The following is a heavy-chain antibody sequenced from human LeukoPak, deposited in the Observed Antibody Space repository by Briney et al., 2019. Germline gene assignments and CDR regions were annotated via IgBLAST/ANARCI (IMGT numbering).Heavy chain of an antibody. CDR3: ARHSARAAATDY. J-gene: IGHJ4*02. V-gene: IGHV4-38-2*02. CDR1: GYSISSGYY. Sequence: SETLSLTCTVSGYSISSGYYWGWIRQPPGKGLEWIGSIYHSGSTYYNPSLKSRVTISVDTSKNQLSLRLSSVTAADTAVYYCARHSARAAATDYWGQGTLVTVSS. D-gene: IGHD6-13*01. CDR2: IYHSGST.